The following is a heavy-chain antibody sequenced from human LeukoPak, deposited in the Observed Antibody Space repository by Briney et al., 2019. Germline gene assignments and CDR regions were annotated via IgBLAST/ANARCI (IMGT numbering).Heavy chain of an antibody. J-gene: IGHJ4*02. Sequence: GGSLRLSCAASGCTFSSYWMHWVRQAPGKGLVWVSRINSDGSSTSYADSVKGRFTISRDNAKNTLYLQMNSLRAEDTAVYYCARGHYGRSSTSNDHWGQGTLVTVSS. CDR2: INSDGSST. CDR3: ARGHYGRSSTSNDH. CDR1: GCTFSSYW. V-gene: IGHV3-74*01. D-gene: IGHD2-2*01.